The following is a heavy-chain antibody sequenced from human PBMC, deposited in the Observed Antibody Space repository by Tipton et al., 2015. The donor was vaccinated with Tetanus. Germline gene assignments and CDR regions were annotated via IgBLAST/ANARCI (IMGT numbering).Heavy chain of an antibody. D-gene: IGHD1-20*01. V-gene: IGHV1-46*01. J-gene: IGHJ4*02. CDR2: INPIGGST. CDR1: GYTLTSYH. Sequence: QSGAEVKKPGASVKVSCKASGYTLTSYHMHWVRQAPGQGLEWMGIINPIGGSTSYAQKFPGRITMTGDTSTSTVYMDLNSLRSGDRAVYYWARAGGGGRRINGPAGIDYWGQGTLVTVSS. CDR3: ARAGGGGRRINGPAGIDY.